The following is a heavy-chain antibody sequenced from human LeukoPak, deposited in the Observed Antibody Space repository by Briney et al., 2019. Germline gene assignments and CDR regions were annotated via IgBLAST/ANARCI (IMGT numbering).Heavy chain of an antibody. J-gene: IGHJ4*02. V-gene: IGHV4-59*08. CDR2: IYYSGGT. CDR3: ARHIRVTYAFDY. CDR1: GDSISYYY. Sequence: PSETLSLTCTVSGDSISYYYWSWIRQPPGKGLEWIGYIYYSGGTNYNPSLKSRVTISVDTSKNQFSLRLSSVTTADAAVYYCARHIRVTYAFDYWGQGTLVTVSS. D-gene: IGHD2-21*02.